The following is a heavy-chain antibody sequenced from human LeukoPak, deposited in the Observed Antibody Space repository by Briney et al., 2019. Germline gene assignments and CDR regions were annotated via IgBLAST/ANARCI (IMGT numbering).Heavy chain of an antibody. V-gene: IGHV3-9*01. J-gene: IGHJ4*02. CDR3: ARGDSFDLEVFDY. CDR1: GFTFDDYA. CDR2: ISWNSGSI. D-gene: IGHD1-1*01. Sequence: SLRLSCAASGFTFDDYAMHWVRQAPGKGLEWVSGISWNSGSIGYADSVKGRFTISRDNSKNTLYLQMNSLRAEDTAVYYCARGDSFDLEVFDYWGQGTLVTVSS.